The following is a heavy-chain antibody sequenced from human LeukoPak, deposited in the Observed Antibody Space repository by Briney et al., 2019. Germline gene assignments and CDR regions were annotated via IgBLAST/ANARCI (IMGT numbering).Heavy chain of an antibody. CDR2: MNPNSGNT. V-gene: IGHV1-8*01. CDR1: GYTFTSYD. J-gene: IGHJ4*02. D-gene: IGHD3-9*01. CDR3: ARSPDILTGEKFDY. Sequence: ASVKVSCKASGYTFTSYDINWVRQATGQGLEWMGWMNPNSGNTGYAQKFQGRVTITADKSTSTAYMELSRLRFDDTAVYYCARSPDILTGEKFDYWGQGTLVTVSS.